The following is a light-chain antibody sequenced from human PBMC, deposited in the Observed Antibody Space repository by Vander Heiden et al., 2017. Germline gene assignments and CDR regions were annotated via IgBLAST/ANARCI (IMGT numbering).Light chain of an antibody. J-gene: IGLJ2*01. V-gene: IGLV1-47*01. Sequence: QSVLTQPTSESGTPGQRVTISCSGSISNVGNNYVYWYQQVTGTAAKLLIYRNDQRPSGVPDRFSGSKSGTSASLAISGLRSEDEANYFCAGWDDSVSGPVVFGGGTKLTVL. CDR2: RND. CDR1: ISNVGNNY. CDR3: AGWDDSVSGPVV.